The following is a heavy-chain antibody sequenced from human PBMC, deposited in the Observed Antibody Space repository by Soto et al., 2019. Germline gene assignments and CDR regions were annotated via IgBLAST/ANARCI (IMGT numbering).Heavy chain of an antibody. CDR2: ISGSGAGT. CDR3: AKALDYSDDTGYSYFAY. J-gene: IGHJ4*02. CDR1: GFAFRSYT. D-gene: IGHD3-22*01. V-gene: IGHV3-23*01. Sequence: GGSLRLSCAASGFAFRSYTMSWVRQAPGKGLEWVSGISGSGAGTHYVDSVKGRFTISRDNSKNTLNLQMNSLRAEDTAVYYCAKALDYSDDTGYSYFAYWGQGTLVTV.